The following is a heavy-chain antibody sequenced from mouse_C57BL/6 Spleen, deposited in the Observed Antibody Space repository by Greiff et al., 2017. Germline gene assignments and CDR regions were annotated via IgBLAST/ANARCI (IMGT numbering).Heavy chain of an antibody. D-gene: IGHD2-4*01. J-gene: IGHJ3*01. CDR2: INPSNGGT. V-gene: IGHV1-53*01. CDR1: GYTFTSYW. CDR3: ARTPLYYDYDGFAY. Sequence: QVQLQQPGTELVKPGASVKLSCKASGYTFTSYWMHWVKQRPGQGLEWIGNINPSNGGTNYNQKFKDKATLTVDKSSSTAYMQLSSLTSEDSAVYYCARTPLYYDYDGFAYWGQGTLVTVSA.